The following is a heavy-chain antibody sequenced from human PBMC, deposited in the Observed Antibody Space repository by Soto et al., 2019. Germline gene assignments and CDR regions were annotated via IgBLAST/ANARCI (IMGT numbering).Heavy chain of an antibody. D-gene: IGHD3-16*01. CDR3: ATSPRFALDI. Sequence: QVQLQESGPGLAKPSETLSLSCTVSGGSVSGGNYYWSWIRQPPGKGLEWIGYVSYSGSTNYNPSLKSRVTISVDTSKNQFSLNLSSVTAADTAVYYCATSPRFALDIWGQGTMVIVSA. CDR2: VSYSGST. J-gene: IGHJ3*02. CDR1: GGSVSGGNYY. V-gene: IGHV4-61*01.